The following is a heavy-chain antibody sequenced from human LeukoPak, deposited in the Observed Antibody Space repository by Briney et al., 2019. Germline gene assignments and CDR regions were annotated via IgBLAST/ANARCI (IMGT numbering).Heavy chain of an antibody. CDR1: GGTISSSSYY. V-gene: IGHV4-39*07. J-gene: IGHJ5*02. CDR2: IYYSGST. CDR3: ARDPPYGDYPNWFDP. Sequence: SETLSLTCTVSGGTISSSSYYWGWIRQPPGKGLEWIGSIYYSGSTYYNPSLKSRVTISVDTSKNQFSLKLSSVTAADTAVYYCARDPPYGDYPNWFDPWGQGTLVTVSS. D-gene: IGHD4-17*01.